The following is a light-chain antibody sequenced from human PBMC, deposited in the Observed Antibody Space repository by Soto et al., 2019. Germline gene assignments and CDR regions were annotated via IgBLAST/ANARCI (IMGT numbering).Light chain of an antibody. CDR2: DVS. Sequence: QSALTQPASVSGSPGQSITISCTGTSSDVGGYNYVSWYQQHPGKAPKLMIYDVSNRPSGVSNRFSGSKSGNTASLTISGFQAEDEADYYCSSYTSSSPVVFGGGTKLTVL. CDR1: SSDVGGYNY. J-gene: IGLJ2*01. V-gene: IGLV2-14*01. CDR3: SSYTSSSPVV.